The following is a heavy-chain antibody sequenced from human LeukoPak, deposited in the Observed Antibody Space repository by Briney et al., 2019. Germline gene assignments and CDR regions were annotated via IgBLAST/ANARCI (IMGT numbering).Heavy chain of an antibody. CDR3: APDDLTDGYKGY. CDR2: IFPSGNT. CDR1: GFSVSGKY. D-gene: IGHD5-24*01. J-gene: IGHJ4*02. V-gene: IGHV3-53*01. Sequence: GGSLRLSCAVSGFSVSGKYMSWVRQAPGRGLEWVSVIFPSGNTNYADSVKGRFTIFRDNSKNTLYLQMNTLRAEDTAVYYCAPDDLTDGYKGYWGQGTLVTVSS.